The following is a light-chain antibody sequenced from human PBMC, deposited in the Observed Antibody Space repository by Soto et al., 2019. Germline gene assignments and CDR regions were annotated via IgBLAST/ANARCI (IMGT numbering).Light chain of an antibody. CDR2: GTS. CDR3: QQYGSSLFT. CDR1: QSVSSKY. J-gene: IGKJ3*01. Sequence: DIVLTQSPGTLSLSPGERATLSCRASQSVSSKYLAWYRQKPGQPPRVLIYGTSIRATGIPERFSGGGSGTDFTLTITRLEPEDFAVYYCQQYGSSLFTFGPGTKVDFK. V-gene: IGKV3-20*01.